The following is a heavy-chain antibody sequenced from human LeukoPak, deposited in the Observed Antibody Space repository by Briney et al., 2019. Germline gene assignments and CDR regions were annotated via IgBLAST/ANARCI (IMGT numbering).Heavy chain of an antibody. Sequence: SETLSLTCTVSGGSISSGDYYWSWIRQPPGKGLERIGYIYYSGSTYYNPSLKSRVTISVDTSKNQFSLKLSSVTAADTAVYYCARAIAVAGTWVDYWGQGTLVTVSS. D-gene: IGHD6-19*01. CDR3: ARAIAVAGTWVDY. CDR2: IYYSGST. V-gene: IGHV4-30-4*08. CDR1: GGSISSGDYY. J-gene: IGHJ4*02.